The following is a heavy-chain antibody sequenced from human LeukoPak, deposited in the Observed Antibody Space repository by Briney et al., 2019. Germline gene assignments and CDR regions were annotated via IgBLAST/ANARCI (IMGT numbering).Heavy chain of an antibody. V-gene: IGHV3-11*04. J-gene: IGHJ4*02. CDR1: GFTFSDYY. Sequence: NPGGSLRLSCAASGFTFSDYYMSWIRQAPGKGLEWVSYISSSGSTIYYADSVKGRFTISRDNAKNSLYLQMNSLRAEDTAVYYCAGGVLRFLEWHFDYWGQGTLVTVSS. CDR2: ISSSGSTI. CDR3: AGGVLRFLEWHFDY. D-gene: IGHD3-3*01.